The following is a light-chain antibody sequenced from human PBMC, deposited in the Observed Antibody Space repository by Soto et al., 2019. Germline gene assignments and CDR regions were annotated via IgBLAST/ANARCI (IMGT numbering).Light chain of an antibody. Sequence: EIVLTQSPGTLSLSPGERTTLSCRASQSVSNTYLAWYQQKPGQAPRLLIYGASSRATGIPDRFSGSGSGTDFTLTISRLEPEDSAVYYCQQYVSSSWTFGQGTTVEVK. J-gene: IGKJ1*01. CDR2: GAS. CDR3: QQYVSSSWT. CDR1: QSVSNTY. V-gene: IGKV3-20*01.